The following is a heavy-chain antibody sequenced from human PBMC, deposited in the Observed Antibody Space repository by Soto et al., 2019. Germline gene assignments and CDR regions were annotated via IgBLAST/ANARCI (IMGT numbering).Heavy chain of an antibody. J-gene: IGHJ4*02. CDR2: IYYSGST. D-gene: IGHD2-15*01. CDR1: GGSISSYY. CDR3: ARGRGYCSGSSGPGVVDY. Sequence: SETLSLTCTVSGGSISSYYWSWIRQPPGKGLEWIGYIYYSGSTNYNPSLKSRVTISVDTSKNQFSLKLSSVSAADTAVYYCARGRGYCSGSSGPGVVDYWGQGTLVTVSS. V-gene: IGHV4-59*01.